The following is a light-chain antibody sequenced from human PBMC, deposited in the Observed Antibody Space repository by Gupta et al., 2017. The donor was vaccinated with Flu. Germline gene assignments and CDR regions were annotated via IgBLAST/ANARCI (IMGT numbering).Light chain of an antibody. Sequence: GDRVTITCRASQSITGWLAWYQQKPGKAPKLLIYKASSLERGVPSRFSGSGSGTEFTLTISSLQPDDFATYYCQQYDSNTGTFGQGTKLEIK. J-gene: IGKJ1*01. V-gene: IGKV1-5*03. CDR3: QQYDSNTGT. CDR1: QSITGW. CDR2: KAS.